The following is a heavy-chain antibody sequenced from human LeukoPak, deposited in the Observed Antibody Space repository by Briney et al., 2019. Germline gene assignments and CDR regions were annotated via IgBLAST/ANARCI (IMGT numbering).Heavy chain of an antibody. D-gene: IGHD6-19*01. Sequence: GGSLRLSCAASGFTFSSYAMSWVRQAPGKGLEWVSAISGSGGSTYYADSVKGRFTISRDNSKNTLYLQMNSLRAEDTAVYYCARATRGGIAVGANAQYYYYYSMDVWGKGTTVTISS. CDR2: ISGSGGST. J-gene: IGHJ6*03. CDR1: GFTFSSYA. V-gene: IGHV3-23*01. CDR3: ARATRGGIAVGANAQYYYYYSMDV.